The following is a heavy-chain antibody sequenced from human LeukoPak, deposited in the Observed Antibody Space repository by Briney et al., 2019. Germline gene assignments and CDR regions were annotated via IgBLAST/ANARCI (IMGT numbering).Heavy chain of an antibody. CDR2: INHSGST. CDR1: GGSFSGYY. V-gene: IGHV4-34*01. Sequence: SETLSLTCAVYGGSFSGYYWSWIRQPPGKGLEWIGEINHSGSTNYNSSLKSRVTISVDTSKNQFSLKLSSVTAADTAVYYCARDRILTGYYYDAFDIWGQGTMVTVSS. CDR3: ARDRILTGYYYDAFDI. J-gene: IGHJ3*02. D-gene: IGHD3-9*01.